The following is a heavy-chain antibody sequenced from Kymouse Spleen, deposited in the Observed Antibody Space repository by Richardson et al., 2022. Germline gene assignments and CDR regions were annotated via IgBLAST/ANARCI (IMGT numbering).Heavy chain of an antibody. Sequence: QVQLVESGGGVVQPGRSLRLSCAASGFTFSSYGMHWVRQAPGKGLEWVAVIWYDGSNKYYADSVKGRFTISRDNSKNTLYLQMNSLRAEDTAVYYCARDRALLRYFDWLLSPYYYGMDVWGQGTTVTVSS. J-gene: IGHJ6*02. CDR3: ARDRALLRYFDWLLSPYYYGMDV. V-gene: IGHV3-33*01. CDR2: IWYDGSNK. D-gene: IGHD3-9*01. CDR1: GFTFSSYG.